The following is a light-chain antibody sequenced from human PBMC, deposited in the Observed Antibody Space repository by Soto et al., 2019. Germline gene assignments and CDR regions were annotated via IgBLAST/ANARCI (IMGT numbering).Light chain of an antibody. J-gene: IGLJ1*01. CDR3: TSYTTSSTRV. V-gene: IGLV2-14*01. CDR1: SSDVGIYNY. Sequence: QSALTQPASVSGSPGQSIAISCTGTSSDVGIYNYVSWYQQHPGKVPKPIIYEVTNRPSGVSNRFSGSKSGNTASLIISGLQAEDEADYYCTSYTTSSTRVFGTGTKVTVL. CDR2: EVT.